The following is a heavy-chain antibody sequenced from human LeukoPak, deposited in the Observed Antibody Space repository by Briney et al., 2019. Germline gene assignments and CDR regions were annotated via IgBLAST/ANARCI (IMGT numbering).Heavy chain of an antibody. CDR3: ARVRYCSTNRCYDREFDS. CDR2: IYYSGNT. J-gene: IGHJ4*02. D-gene: IGHD2-2*01. V-gene: IGHV4-59*01. Sequence: SETLSLTCTVSGGSISNYYWSWIRQPPGKGLEWIGYIYYSGNTNYNPSLKSRVTISVDTSKNQFSLKLNSVTAADTAVYYCARVRYCSTNRCYDREFDSWGQGTLVTVSS. CDR1: GGSISNYY.